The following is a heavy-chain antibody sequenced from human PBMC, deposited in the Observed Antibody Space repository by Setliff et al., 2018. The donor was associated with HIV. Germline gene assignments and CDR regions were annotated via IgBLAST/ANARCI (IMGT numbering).Heavy chain of an antibody. D-gene: IGHD3-3*01. J-gene: IGHJ6*03. CDR1: GASINSGSYY. CDR2: IYYSGST. CDR3: ARHVPDYDFWSGSPAHYYYYYMDV. V-gene: IGHV4-39*01. Sequence: SETLSLTCSVSGASINSGSYYWTWIRQHPGKGLEWIGYIYYSGSTYYNPSLKSRLTISVDTSKNLFSLRVTSVTAADTAIYYCARHVPDYDFWSGSPAHYYYYYMDVWGKGTTVTVSS.